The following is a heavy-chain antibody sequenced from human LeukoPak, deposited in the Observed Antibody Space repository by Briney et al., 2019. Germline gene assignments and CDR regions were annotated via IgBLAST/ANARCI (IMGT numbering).Heavy chain of an antibody. D-gene: IGHD2-2*01. J-gene: IGHJ5*02. CDR3: ARGAAAMTLNWFDP. CDR1: DGSISSYY. V-gene: IGHV4-59*08. Sequence: KPSETLSLTCTVSDGSISSYYWSWIRQPPGKGLEWIAYIYHSGSTNYNPSLKSRVTISVDTSKDQFSLKLTSVTAADTAVYYCARGAAAMTLNWFDPWGQGILVTVSS. CDR2: IYHSGST.